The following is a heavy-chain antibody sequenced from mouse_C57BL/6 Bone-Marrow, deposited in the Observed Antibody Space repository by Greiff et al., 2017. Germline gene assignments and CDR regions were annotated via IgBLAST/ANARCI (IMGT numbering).Heavy chain of an antibody. CDR3: TRIAY. CDR2: IDPENGDP. V-gene: IGHV14-4*01. J-gene: IGHJ3*01. Sequence: VQLQQSGAELVRPGASVKLSCTASGFNIKDDYMHWVKQRPEQGLEWIGWIDPENGDPEYASKFQGKATITVATSSNTAYLQLSSLTSEDTAVYYCTRIAYWGQGTLVTVSA. CDR1: GFNIKDDY.